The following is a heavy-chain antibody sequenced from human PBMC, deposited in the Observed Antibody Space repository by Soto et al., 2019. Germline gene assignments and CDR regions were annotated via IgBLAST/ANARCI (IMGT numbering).Heavy chain of an antibody. D-gene: IGHD3-3*01. CDR1: GFTFSSYA. CDR2: ISGSGGST. V-gene: IGHV3-23*01. Sequence: GGSLRLSCAASGFTFSSYAMSWVRQAPGKGLEWVSAISGSGGSTYYADSVKGRFTISRDNSKNTLYLQMNSLRAEDTAVYYCAKDYYDFWSATPSFDYWGQGTLVTVSS. J-gene: IGHJ4*02. CDR3: AKDYYDFWSATPSFDY.